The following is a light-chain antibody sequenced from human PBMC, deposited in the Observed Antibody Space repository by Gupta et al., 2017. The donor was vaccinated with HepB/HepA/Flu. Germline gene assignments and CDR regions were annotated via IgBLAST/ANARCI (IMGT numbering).Light chain of an antibody. CDR2: KAS. CDR3: QQEFNYPLT. J-gene: IGKJ4*01. Sequence: DTQMTQSPATLSASVGDRVTVTCRASQSISGWLAWYQQKPGKAPKLLINKASSLESGVPSRFSGSGSGTEFTLTISSLQPDDFAIYSCQQEFNYPLTFGGGTKVEI. CDR1: QSISGW. V-gene: IGKV1-5*03.